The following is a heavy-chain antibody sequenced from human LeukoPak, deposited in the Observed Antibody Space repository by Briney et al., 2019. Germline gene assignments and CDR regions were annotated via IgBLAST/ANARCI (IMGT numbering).Heavy chain of an antibody. CDR2: MNPNSGNT. V-gene: IGHV1-8*01. D-gene: IGHD6-13*01. J-gene: IGHJ6*02. CDR1: GYTFTSYD. Sequence: SVNVSCKASGYTFTSYDINWVRQATGQGLEWMVWMNPNSGNTGYAQKFQGRVTMTRNTSISTAYMELSSLRSEDTAVYYCAREQAAAAPGAGGIYYYYGMDVWGQGTTVTVSS. CDR3: AREQAAAAPGAGGIYYYYGMDV.